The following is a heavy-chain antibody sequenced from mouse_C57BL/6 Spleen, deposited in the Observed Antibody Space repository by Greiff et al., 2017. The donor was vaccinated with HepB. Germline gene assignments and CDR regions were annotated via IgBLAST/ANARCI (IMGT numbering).Heavy chain of an antibody. Sequence: QVQLQQSGAELVRPGTSVKMSCKASGYTFTNYWIGWAKQRPGHGLEWIGDIYPGGGYTNYNEKFKGKATLTADKSSSTAYMQFSSLTSEDSAIYYCARYYSNYLYYFDYWGQGTTLTVSS. J-gene: IGHJ2*01. D-gene: IGHD2-5*01. CDR1: GYTFTNYW. CDR3: ARYYSNYLYYFDY. CDR2: IYPGGGYT. V-gene: IGHV1-63*01.